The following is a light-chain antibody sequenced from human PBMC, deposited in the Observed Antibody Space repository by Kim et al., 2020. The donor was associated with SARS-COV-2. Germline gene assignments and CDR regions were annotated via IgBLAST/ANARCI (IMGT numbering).Light chain of an antibody. CDR1: NIGSKS. CDR2: YDS. Sequence: SYELTQPPSVSVAPGKTARITCGGNNIGSKSVHWYQQKPGQAPVLVIYYDSDRPSGIPERFSGSNSGNTATLTISRVEAGDEADYYCQVSDSSSDVVFGGGTQLTVL. V-gene: IGLV3-21*04. CDR3: QVSDSSSDVV. J-gene: IGLJ2*01.